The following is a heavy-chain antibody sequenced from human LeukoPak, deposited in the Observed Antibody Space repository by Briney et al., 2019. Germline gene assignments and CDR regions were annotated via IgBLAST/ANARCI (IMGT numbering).Heavy chain of an antibody. V-gene: IGHV3-48*04. Sequence: EGSLRLSCAASGFTFSTSDMSWVRQAPGKGLEWLSYIDSSSTPIYYADSVKGRFTISRDNAKSSLYLQMNSLRAEDTAVYYCARSGLHDYWGQGTLVTVSS. J-gene: IGHJ4*02. CDR3: ARSGLHDY. D-gene: IGHD3-10*01. CDR1: GFTFSTSD. CDR2: IDSSSTPI.